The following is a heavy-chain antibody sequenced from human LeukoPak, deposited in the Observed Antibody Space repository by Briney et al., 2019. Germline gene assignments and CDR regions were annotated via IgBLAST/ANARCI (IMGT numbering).Heavy chain of an antibody. CDR1: GGXFSGYY. J-gene: IGHJ5*02. CDR2: TNHSGST. CDR3: ARGRYDSSGYYLRNWFDP. Sequence: SETLSLTCGVYGGXFSGYYCSWIRQPPGKGLEWIVETNHSGSTNYNPSLKSRITISVDTSKNQFSLKLSSVTAVDTAVYYCARGRYDSSGYYLRNWFDPWGQGTLVTVSS. V-gene: IGHV4-34*01. D-gene: IGHD3-22*01.